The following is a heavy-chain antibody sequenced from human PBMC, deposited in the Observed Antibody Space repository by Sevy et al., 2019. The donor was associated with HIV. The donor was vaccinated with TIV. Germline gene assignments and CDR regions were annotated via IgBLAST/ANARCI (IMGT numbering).Heavy chain of an antibody. D-gene: IGHD3-16*01. CDR1: GVTPSTYG. CDR3: ARDPRMFGDYLLAFFDY. CDR2: IGYDGSNI. Sequence: GGSLRLSCAASGVTPSTYGIHWVRQAPGKGLEWVAVIGYDGSNIHYADSVKGRFTISRDNSKNTVFLKMDSLRAEDTAIYYCARDPRMFGDYLLAFFDYWGQGTLVTVSS. V-gene: IGHV3-33*01. J-gene: IGHJ4*02.